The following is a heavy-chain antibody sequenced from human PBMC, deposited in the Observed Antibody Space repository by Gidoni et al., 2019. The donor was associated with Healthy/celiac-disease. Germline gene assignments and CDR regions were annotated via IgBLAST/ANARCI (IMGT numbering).Heavy chain of an antibody. J-gene: IGHJ5*02. D-gene: IGHD5-18*01. CDR2: IYYSGST. CDR1: GGSISSYY. Sequence: QVQLQESGPGLVKPSETLSLTCTVSGGSISSYYWSWIRQPPGKGLEWIGYIYYSGSTNYNPSLKSRVTISVDTSKNQFSLKLSSVTAADTAVYYCARALIFADTAMVMENWFDPWGQGTLVTVSS. V-gene: IGHV4-59*01. CDR3: ARALIFADTAMVMENWFDP.